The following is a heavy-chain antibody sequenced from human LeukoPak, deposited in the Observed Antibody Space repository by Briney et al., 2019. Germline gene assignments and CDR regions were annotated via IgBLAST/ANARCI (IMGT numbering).Heavy chain of an antibody. J-gene: IGHJ3*02. Sequence: GGSLRLSCAASGFTFSTYGMSWVRQAPGKGLDWVSAISGSGGRTSYADSVAGRFTVSRDNSKNTLYLQMNSLRAEDTAVYYCAKDGGYYGARWWWSDAFDIWGQGTMVTVSS. CDR1: GFTFSTYG. CDR2: ISGSGGRT. CDR3: AKDGGYYGARWWWSDAFDI. D-gene: IGHD2-21*01. V-gene: IGHV3-23*01.